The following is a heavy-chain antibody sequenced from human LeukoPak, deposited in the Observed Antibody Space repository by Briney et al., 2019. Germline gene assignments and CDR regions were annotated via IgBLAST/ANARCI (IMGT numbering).Heavy chain of an antibody. Sequence: GGSLRLSCAASGFTFSSYEMNWVRQAPGKGLEWVSSISGSGGSGGSTYYADSVKGRLTISRDNSKNTLYLQMNSLRAEDTAVYYCASGSCSSSTCAGFYGMDVWGQGTTVTVSS. V-gene: IGHV3-23*01. D-gene: IGHD2-2*03. CDR2: ISGSGGSGGST. J-gene: IGHJ6*02. CDR3: ASGSCSSSTCAGFYGMDV. CDR1: GFTFSSYE.